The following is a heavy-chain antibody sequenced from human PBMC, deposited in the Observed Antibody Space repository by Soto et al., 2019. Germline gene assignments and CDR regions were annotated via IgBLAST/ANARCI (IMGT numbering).Heavy chain of an antibody. D-gene: IGHD6-19*01. CDR1: GYTFTSYY. V-gene: IGHV1-46*01. CDR2: INPSGGST. J-gene: IGHJ4*02. CDR3: ARDRGYSSGWYYFDY. Sequence: ASVTVSCQASGYTFTSYYMHWVRQAPGQGLEWMGIINPSGGSTSYAQKFQGRVTMTRDTSTSTVYMELSSLRSEDTAVYYCARDRGYSSGWYYFDYWGQGTLVTVSS.